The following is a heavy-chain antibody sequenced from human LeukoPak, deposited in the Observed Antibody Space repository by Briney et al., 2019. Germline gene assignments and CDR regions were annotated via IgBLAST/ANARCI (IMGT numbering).Heavy chain of an antibody. J-gene: IGHJ3*02. D-gene: IGHD1-26*01. CDR1: GGTFSSYT. V-gene: IGHV1-69*04. CDR2: IIPILGIA. Sequence: ASVKVSCKASGGTFSSYTISWVRQAPGQGLEWMRRIIPILGIANYAQKFQGRVTITADKSTSTAYMELSSLRSEDTAVYYCARDRSGSPGSAFDIWGQGTMVTVSS. CDR3: ARDRSGSPGSAFDI.